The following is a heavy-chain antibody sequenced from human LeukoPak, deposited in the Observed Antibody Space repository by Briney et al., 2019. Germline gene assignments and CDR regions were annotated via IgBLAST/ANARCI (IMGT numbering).Heavy chain of an antibody. CDR1: GYTFTGYY. CDR2: INPNSGGT. D-gene: IGHD3-9*01. CDR3: AYTSRGDILTGYYDY. J-gene: IGHJ4*02. Sequence: GASVKVSCKASGYTFTGYYMHWVRQAPGQGLEWMGWINPNSGGTNYAQKFQGRVTMTRDTSISTAYMELRSLRSDDTAVYYCAYTSRGDILTGYYDYWGQGTLVTVSS. V-gene: IGHV1-2*02.